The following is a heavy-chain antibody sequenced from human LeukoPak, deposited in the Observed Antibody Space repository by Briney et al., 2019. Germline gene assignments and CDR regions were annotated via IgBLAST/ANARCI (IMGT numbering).Heavy chain of an antibody. CDR3: ARYRYSSGWSRNAFDI. V-gene: IGHV1-2*02. CDR1: GYTFTSYS. Sequence: EASVKVSCKASGYTFTSYSISWVRQAPGQGLEWMGWINPNSGGTNYAQKFQGRVTMTRDTSISTAYMELSRLRSDDTAVYYCARYRYSSGWSRNAFDIWGQGTMVTVSS. CDR2: INPNSGGT. J-gene: IGHJ3*02. D-gene: IGHD6-19*01.